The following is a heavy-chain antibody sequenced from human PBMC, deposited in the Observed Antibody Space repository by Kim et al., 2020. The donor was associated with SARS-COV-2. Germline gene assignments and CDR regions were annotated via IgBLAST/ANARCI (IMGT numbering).Heavy chain of an antibody. V-gene: IGHV1-46*01. J-gene: IGHJ5*02. D-gene: IGHD2-15*01. CDR2: INPSGGST. CDR1: GYTFTSYY. Sequence: ASVKVSCKASGYTFTSYYMHWVRQAPGQGLEWMGIINPSGGSTSYAQKFQGRVTMTRDTSTSTVYMELSSLRSEDTAVYYCARDQGGYCSGGSCYFGNNWFDPWGQGTLVTVSS. CDR3: ARDQGGYCSGGSCYFGNNWFDP.